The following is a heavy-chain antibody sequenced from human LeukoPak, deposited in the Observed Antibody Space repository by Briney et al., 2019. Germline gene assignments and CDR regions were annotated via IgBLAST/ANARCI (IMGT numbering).Heavy chain of an antibody. Sequence: SETLSLTCTVSGGSISSGGYYWSWIRQHPGKGLEWIGYIYYSGSTYYNPSLKSRVTISVDTSKNQFSLKLSSVTAADTAVYYCASAYCSGGSCYGGFDYRGQGTLVTVSS. CDR3: ASAYCSGGSCYGGFDY. J-gene: IGHJ4*02. D-gene: IGHD2-15*01. CDR1: GGSISSGGYY. CDR2: IYYSGST. V-gene: IGHV4-31*03.